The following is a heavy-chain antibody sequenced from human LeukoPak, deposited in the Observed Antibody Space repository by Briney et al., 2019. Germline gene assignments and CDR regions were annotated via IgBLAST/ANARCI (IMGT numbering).Heavy chain of an antibody. D-gene: IGHD3-10*01. CDR3: AKAWWFGEFNYFDY. Sequence: GGSLRLSCAASGFTFSNAWMSWVRQAPGKGLEWVSAISGSGGSTYYADSVKGRFTISRGNSKNTLYLQMNSLRAEDTAVYYCAKAWWFGEFNYFDYWGQGTLVTVSS. J-gene: IGHJ4*02. CDR2: ISGSGGST. V-gene: IGHV3-23*01. CDR1: GFTFSNAW.